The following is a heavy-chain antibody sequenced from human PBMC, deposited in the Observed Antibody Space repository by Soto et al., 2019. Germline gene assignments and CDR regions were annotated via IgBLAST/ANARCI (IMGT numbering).Heavy chain of an antibody. CDR1: GGSISSSNC. Sequence: PSETLSLTCAVSGGSISSSNCWSWVRQPPGKGLEWIGEIYHSGSTNFNPSLKSRVTISVDKSKNQFSLKLNSVTAAGTAVYYCARVSGSYYYGMDVWGQGTTVTVSS. CDR3: ARVSGSYYYGMDV. V-gene: IGHV4-4*02. CDR2: IYHSGST. J-gene: IGHJ6*02.